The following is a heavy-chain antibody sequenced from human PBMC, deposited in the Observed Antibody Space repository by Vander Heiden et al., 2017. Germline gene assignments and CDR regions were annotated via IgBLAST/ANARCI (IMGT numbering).Heavy chain of an antibody. CDR3: TKDITTGFSDY. D-gene: IGHD1-20*01. CDR1: SFTFSDAW. J-gene: IGHJ4*02. CDR2: IKSKTDGGTT. V-gene: IGHV3-15*07. Sequence: EVHLVESGGGLVKPGGSLRLSCIASSFTFSDAWMNWVRQAPGKGLGWVGRIKSKTDGGTTDYAAPVKGRFTISRDDSKNTLYLQMNSLKTEDTAVYYCTKDITTGFSDYWGQGTLVTVSS.